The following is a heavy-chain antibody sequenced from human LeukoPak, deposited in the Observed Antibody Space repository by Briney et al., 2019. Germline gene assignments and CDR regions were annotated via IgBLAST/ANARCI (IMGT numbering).Heavy chain of an antibody. Sequence: GGSLRLSCEPSGFSFSTYWMSWVRQPPGKGLEWVANIRQDGSEKYYVDSVKGRFTISRDIAKQSVFLQMNSLRAEDTAVYYCARLSAMVRGPEDIFYFEFWGLGTLVTVSA. V-gene: IGHV3-7*01. CDR3: ARLSAMVRGPEDIFYFEF. CDR1: GFSFSTYW. D-gene: IGHD3-10*01. CDR2: IRQDGSEK. J-gene: IGHJ4*02.